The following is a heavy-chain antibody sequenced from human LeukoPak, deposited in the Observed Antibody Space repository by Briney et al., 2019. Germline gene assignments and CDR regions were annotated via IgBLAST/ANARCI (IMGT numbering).Heavy chain of an antibody. CDR1: GYTFTSYA. Sequence: ASVKVSCKASGYTFTSYAMHWVRQAPGQRLEWMGWINAGNGNTKYSQKFQGRVTITRDTSASTAYMELSSLRSEDTGVYYCARGGFGESHYYYGMDVWGKGTTVTVS. J-gene: IGHJ6*04. D-gene: IGHD3-10*01. CDR2: INAGNGNT. V-gene: IGHV1-3*01. CDR3: ARGGFGESHYYYGMDV.